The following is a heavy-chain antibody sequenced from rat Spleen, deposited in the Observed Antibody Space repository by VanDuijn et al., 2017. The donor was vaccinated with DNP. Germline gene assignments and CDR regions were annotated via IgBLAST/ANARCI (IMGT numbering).Heavy chain of an antibody. Sequence: EVQLVESGGGLVQAGGSLKLSCEASGFSFSKYGMAWVRQAPTKGLEWVASISTSGEYTHYGDSVKGRFTISRDNAKNSQYLQMDSLRSEDTATYYCATGVYGGYEDWFAYWGQGTLVTVSS. CDR2: ISTSGEYT. CDR3: ATGVYGGYEDWFAY. V-gene: IGHV5S13*01. CDR1: GFSFSKYG. J-gene: IGHJ3*01. D-gene: IGHD1-11*01.